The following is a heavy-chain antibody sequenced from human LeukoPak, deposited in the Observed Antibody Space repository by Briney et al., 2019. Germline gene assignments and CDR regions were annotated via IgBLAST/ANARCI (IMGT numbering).Heavy chain of an antibody. J-gene: IGHJ4*02. V-gene: IGHV3-7*01. Sequence: GGSLRLSCAASGFTFSNYAMSWVRQAPGKGLEWVANIKQDGSEKYYVDSVKGRFTISRDNAENSLYLQMNSLRAEDTAVYYCARDKFNGDSYFDNWGQGTLVTVSS. CDR1: GFTFSNYA. CDR3: ARDKFNGDSYFDN. CDR2: IKQDGSEK. D-gene: IGHD4-17*01.